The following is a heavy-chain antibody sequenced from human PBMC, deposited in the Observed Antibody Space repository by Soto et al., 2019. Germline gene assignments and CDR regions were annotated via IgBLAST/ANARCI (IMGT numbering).Heavy chain of an antibody. V-gene: IGHV3-23*01. J-gene: IGHJ5*02. CDR2: ISGSGGST. CDR1: GLTFGNFS. Sequence: GGSTLLPSAASGLTFGNFSMLWVRQAPGKGLEWVSAISGSGGSTYYADSVKGRFTISRDNSKNTLYLQMNSLRAEDTAVYYCANGGHIRPFDPWGQGTLVIVSS. CDR3: ANGGHIRPFDP. D-gene: IGHD3-10*01.